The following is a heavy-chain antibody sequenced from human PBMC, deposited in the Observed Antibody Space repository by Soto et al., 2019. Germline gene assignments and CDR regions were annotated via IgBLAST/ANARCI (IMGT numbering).Heavy chain of an antibody. J-gene: IGHJ6*02. V-gene: IGHV3-21*01. CDR3: ARVHRGYYYYGMDV. D-gene: IGHD2-21*01. CDR2: ISSSSSYI. CDR1: GFTFSSYS. Sequence: PGGSLRLSCAASGFTFSSYSMNWVRQAPGKGLESVSSISSSSSYIYYADSVKGRFTISRDNAKNSLYLQMNSLRAEDTAVYYCARVHRGYYYYGMDVWGQGTTVTVSS.